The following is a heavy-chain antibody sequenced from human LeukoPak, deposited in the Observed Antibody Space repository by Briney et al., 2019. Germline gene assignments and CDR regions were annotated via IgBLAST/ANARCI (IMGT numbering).Heavy chain of an antibody. Sequence: GGSLRLSCAASGFTFSSYSMNWVRQAPGKGLEWVSSISSSSSYIYYADSVKGRFTISRDNAKNSLYLQMNSLRAEDTAVYYCARWEPQFYYYYGMDVWVQGTTVTVSS. CDR3: ARWEPQFYYYYGMDV. CDR1: GFTFSSYS. D-gene: IGHD1-26*01. V-gene: IGHV3-21*01. CDR2: ISSSSSYI. J-gene: IGHJ6*02.